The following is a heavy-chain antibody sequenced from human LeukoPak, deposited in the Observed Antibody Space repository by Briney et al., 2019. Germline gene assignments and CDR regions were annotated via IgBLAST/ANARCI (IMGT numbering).Heavy chain of an antibody. J-gene: IGHJ5*02. CDR2: IYTSGST. Sequence: KSSETLSLTCTVSGGSISSGSYYWSWIRQPAGKGLEWIGRIYTSGSTNYNPSLKSRVTISVDTSKDQFSLKLSSVTAADTAVYYCARDRGYCSSTSCYNWFDPWGQGTLVTVSS. D-gene: IGHD2-2*01. V-gene: IGHV4-61*02. CDR1: GGSISSGSYY. CDR3: ARDRGYCSSTSCYNWFDP.